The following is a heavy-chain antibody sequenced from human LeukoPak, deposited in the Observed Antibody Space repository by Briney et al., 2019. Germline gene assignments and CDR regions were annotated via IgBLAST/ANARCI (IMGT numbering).Heavy chain of an antibody. CDR2: ISSGGGGT. CDR1: GFTVSNTY. Sequence: PGGSLRLSCAASGFTVSNTYMSWVRQAPGKGLEWVSGISSGGGGTYYADSVKGRFTISRDNSKNTLYLQMNSLRVEDTAVYYCAKSAYYDILTGYYCEDYWGQGTLVTVSS. CDR3: AKSAYYDILTGYYCEDY. J-gene: IGHJ4*02. V-gene: IGHV3-23*01. D-gene: IGHD3-9*01.